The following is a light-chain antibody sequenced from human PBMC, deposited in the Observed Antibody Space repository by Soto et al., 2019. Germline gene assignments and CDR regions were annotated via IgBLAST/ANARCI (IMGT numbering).Light chain of an antibody. CDR2: AAS. J-gene: IGKJ1*01. Sequence: DIRMKQSPSSLSASVGDRVTITCRASQSISSYLNWYQQKPGKAPKLLIYAASSLQSGVPSRFSGSGSGTDFTLTISSLQPEEFAEYHCQQYNNWPDTFGQGSKV. CDR1: QSISSY. CDR3: QQYNNWPDT. V-gene: IGKV1-39*01.